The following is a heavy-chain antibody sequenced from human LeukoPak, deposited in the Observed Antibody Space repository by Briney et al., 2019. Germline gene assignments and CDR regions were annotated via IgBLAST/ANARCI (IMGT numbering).Heavy chain of an antibody. CDR2: INPNSGGT. Sequence: ASVKVSCKASGYTFTGYYMHWVRQAPGQGLEWMGWINPNSGGTNYAQKFQGRVTMTRDTSISTAYMELSRLRSDDTAVYFCARLSWLRHAFDIWGQGTMVTVSS. CDR3: ARLSWLRHAFDI. J-gene: IGHJ3*02. D-gene: IGHD5-12*01. CDR1: GYTFTGYY. V-gene: IGHV1-2*02.